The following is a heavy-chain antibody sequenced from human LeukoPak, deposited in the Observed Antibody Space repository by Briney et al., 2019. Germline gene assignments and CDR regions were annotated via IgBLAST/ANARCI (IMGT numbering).Heavy chain of an antibody. CDR1: EFTVSSNY. J-gene: IGHJ4*02. CDR3: ATSAGEDFDH. CDR2: IYSGGST. V-gene: IGHV3-53*04. Sequence: PGGSLRLSCAASEFTVSSNYMSWVRQAPGKGLEWVSVIYSGGSTFYADSVKGRFTISRHSSKNTKYLQMNSLRAEDTAMYYCATSAGEDFDHWGQGTLVTASS. D-gene: IGHD3-10*01.